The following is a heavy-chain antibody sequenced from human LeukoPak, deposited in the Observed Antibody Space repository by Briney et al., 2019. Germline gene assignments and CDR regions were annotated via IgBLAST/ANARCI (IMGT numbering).Heavy chain of an antibody. J-gene: IGHJ2*01. CDR2: MYYSGST. CDR3: ASEYRSDSYFDL. V-gene: IGHV4-61*01. D-gene: IGHD6-19*01. Sequence: SETLSLTCNVSGGSVSRSNYYWTWIRQPPGKGLEWIGYMYYSGSTYYNPSLKSRVTISIDTSKNQFSLKLSFVTAADTAVYYCASEYRSDSYFDLWGRGTLVTVSS. CDR1: GGSVSRSNYY.